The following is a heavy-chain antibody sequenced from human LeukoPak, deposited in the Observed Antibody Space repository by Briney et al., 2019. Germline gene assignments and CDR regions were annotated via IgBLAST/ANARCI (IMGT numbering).Heavy chain of an antibody. D-gene: IGHD4-17*01. Sequence: GGSLRLSCAASGFTVSSNYLSWVRQAPGKGLEWVSIIYTSGNTYYADSVKGRFTISRDNSKNTLYLQMNSLRAEDTAVYYCATMTTVIMGGYYYGMDVWGQGTTVAVSS. CDR2: IYTSGNT. CDR3: ATMTTVIMGGYYYGMDV. J-gene: IGHJ6*02. V-gene: IGHV3-53*01. CDR1: GFTVSSNY.